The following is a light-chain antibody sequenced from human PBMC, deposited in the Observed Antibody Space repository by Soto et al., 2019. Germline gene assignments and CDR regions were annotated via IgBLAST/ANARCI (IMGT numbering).Light chain of an antibody. V-gene: IGKV1-27*01. Sequence: DIQMTQSPSSLSASVGDRVTITCRASQGISNFLAWYQQKPGTVPKLLISAASTLQSGVPTRFSGSGFGTDFTLNISSLQPEDVATYYCQKYSSALFTFGRGTKVHIK. CDR2: AAS. CDR3: QKYSSALFT. CDR1: QGISNF. J-gene: IGKJ3*01.